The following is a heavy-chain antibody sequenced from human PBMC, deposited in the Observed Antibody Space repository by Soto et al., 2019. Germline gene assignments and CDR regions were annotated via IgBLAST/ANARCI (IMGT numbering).Heavy chain of an antibody. V-gene: IGHV5-10-1*01. D-gene: IGHD6-6*01. Sequence: GESLKISCQGSGYSFTSYWISWVRQMPGKGLEWMGRIDPSDSYTNYSPSFQGHVTISADKSISTAYLQWSSLKASDTAMHYCARSQYSSFSGFDYWGQGTLVTVSS. CDR3: ARSQYSSFSGFDY. CDR2: IDPSDSYT. J-gene: IGHJ4*02. CDR1: GYSFTSYW.